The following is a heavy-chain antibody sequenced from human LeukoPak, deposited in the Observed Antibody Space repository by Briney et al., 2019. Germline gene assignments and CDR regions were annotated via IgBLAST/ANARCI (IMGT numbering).Heavy chain of an antibody. CDR3: AREQLVGSRYFDY. CDR2: IYYSGST. CDR1: GGSISGGDCY. D-gene: IGHD6-6*01. J-gene: IGHJ4*02. V-gene: IGHV4-30-4*01. Sequence: PSETLSLTCTVSGGSISGGDCYWSWIRQSPGRGLEWIGYIYYSGSTYYNPSLKSRVTISVDTSKNQFSPNLSSVTAADTAMYYCAREQLVGSRYFDYWGQGTLVTVSS.